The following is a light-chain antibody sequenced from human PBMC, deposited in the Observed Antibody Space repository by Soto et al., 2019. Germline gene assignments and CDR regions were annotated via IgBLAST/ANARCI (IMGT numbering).Light chain of an antibody. V-gene: IGKV3-15*01. CDR1: QSVSSN. Sequence: EIVMTQSPATLSVSPGERATLSCRASQSVSSNLAWYQQKPGQAPRLLISGASTRATGIPARFSASGSGTEFTLTISSLQSEDFAVYYCQQYNNWPITFGQGTRLEMK. CDR2: GAS. J-gene: IGKJ5*01. CDR3: QQYNNWPIT.